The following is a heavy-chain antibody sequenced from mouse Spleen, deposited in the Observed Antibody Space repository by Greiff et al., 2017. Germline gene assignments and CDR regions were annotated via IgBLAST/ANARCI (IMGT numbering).Heavy chain of an antibody. D-gene: IGHD2-4*01. Sequence: QVQLQQSGAELVKPGASVKLSCKASGYTFTSYWMHWVKQRPGQGLEWIGMIHPNSGSTNYNEKFKSKATLTVDKSSSTAYMQLSSLTSEDSAVYYCARTYDYDGYFDVWGTGTTVIVSS. CDR3: ARTYDYDGYFDV. CDR1: GYTFTSYW. J-gene: IGHJ1*03. V-gene: IGHV1-64*01. CDR2: IHPNSGST.